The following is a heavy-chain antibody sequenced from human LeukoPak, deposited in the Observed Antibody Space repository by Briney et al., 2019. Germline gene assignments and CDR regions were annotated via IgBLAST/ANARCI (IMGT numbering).Heavy chain of an antibody. V-gene: IGHV3-23*01. CDR1: GFTFSDYN. CDR2: ISGGGGST. D-gene: IGHD5-12*01. Sequence: GGSLRLSCAASGFTFSDYNMRWIRQAPGKGLEWVSGISGGGGSTYYADSVKGRFTISRDNSKNTLYLQMNSLRAEDTAVYYCAKGSDYDPPYYYYYMDVWGKGTTVTISS. CDR3: AKGSDYDPPYYYYYMDV. J-gene: IGHJ6*03.